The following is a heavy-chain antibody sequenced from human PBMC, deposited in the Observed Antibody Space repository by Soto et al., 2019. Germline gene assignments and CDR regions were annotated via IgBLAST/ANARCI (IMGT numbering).Heavy chain of an antibody. CDR2: ISYDGSIK. CDR3: ARSREMATLLDFKH. V-gene: IGHV3-30-3*01. CDR1: GFTFSSYA. D-gene: IGHD5-12*01. J-gene: IGHJ1*01. Sequence: QVQLVESGGGVVQPGRSLRLSCAASGFTFSSYAIHWVRQAPGKGLEWVAVISYDGSIKYSADSVKGRFTISRDNSKNTLYLQMNSLRAEDTAVYYCARSREMATLLDFKHWGQGTLVTVSS.